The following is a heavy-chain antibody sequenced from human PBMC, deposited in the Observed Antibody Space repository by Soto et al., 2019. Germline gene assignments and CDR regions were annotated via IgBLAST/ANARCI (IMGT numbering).Heavy chain of an antibody. D-gene: IGHD3-10*01. CDR1: GGTFSSYA. CDR3: ARDQPAFYGSGSYYSRPNYYYGMDV. Sequence: ASVKVSCKASGGTFSSYAISWVRQAPGQGLEWMGGIIPIFGTANYAQKFQGRVTITADESTSTAYMELSSLRSEDTAVYYCARDQPAFYGSGSYYSRPNYYYGMDVWGQGTTVTVSS. CDR2: IIPIFGTA. J-gene: IGHJ6*02. V-gene: IGHV1-69*13.